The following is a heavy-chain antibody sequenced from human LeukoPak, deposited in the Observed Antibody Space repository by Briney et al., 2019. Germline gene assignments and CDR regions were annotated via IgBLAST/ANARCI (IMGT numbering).Heavy chain of an antibody. J-gene: IGHJ4*02. V-gene: IGHV3-53*01. D-gene: IGHD3-10*01. CDR3: ARAHGRITRDAYFDY. CDR1: GFSVSSNY. CDR2: IYSSGST. Sequence: PGGSLRLSCAASGFSVSSNYMSWVRQAPGEGLTWVSVIYSSGSTYYADSVKGRFAISRDDSKNTLHLQMDSLRAEDTAIYYCARAHGRITRDAYFDYWGQGTLVTVSS.